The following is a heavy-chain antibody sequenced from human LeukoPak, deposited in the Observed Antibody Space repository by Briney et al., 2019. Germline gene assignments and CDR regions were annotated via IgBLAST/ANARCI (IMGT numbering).Heavy chain of an antibody. CDR3: ARDGYSYLYDY. CDR1: GFTFSSYW. J-gene: IGHJ4*02. CDR2: IKQDGSGK. Sequence: PGGSLRLSCAASGFTFSSYWMSWVRQAPGKGLEWVAYIKQDGSGKYYVDSVKGRFTISRDNAKNSLYLQMNSLRAEDTAVYYCARDGYSYLYDYWGQGTLVTVSS. D-gene: IGHD5-18*01. V-gene: IGHV3-7*01.